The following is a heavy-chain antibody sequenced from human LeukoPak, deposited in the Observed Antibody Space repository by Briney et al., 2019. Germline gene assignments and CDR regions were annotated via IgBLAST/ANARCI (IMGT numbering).Heavy chain of an antibody. CDR1: GYTFTSYA. CDR3: ARESGSGSYPRFYYYYGMDV. D-gene: IGHD3-10*01. V-gene: IGHV1-3*01. Sequence: GASVKVSCKTSGYTFTSYAMHWVRQAPGQRLEWMGWINAGNGNTKYSQKFQGRVTITRDTSASTAYMELSSLRSEDTAVYYCARESGSGSYPRFYYYYGMDVWGQGITVTVSS. J-gene: IGHJ6*02. CDR2: INAGNGNT.